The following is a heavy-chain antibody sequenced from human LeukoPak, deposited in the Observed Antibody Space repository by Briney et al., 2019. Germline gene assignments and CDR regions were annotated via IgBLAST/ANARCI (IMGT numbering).Heavy chain of an antibody. CDR1: GFTFDDYA. D-gene: IGHD5-12*01. Sequence: GGSLRLSCAASGFTFDDYAMHWVRQAPGKGLEWVSGINWNSRSIGYADSVKGRLTISRDSAKNSLYLQMNSLRAEDTALYYCAKGRGDIVATIDYWGQGTLVTVSS. CDR2: INWNSRSI. V-gene: IGHV3-9*01. J-gene: IGHJ4*02. CDR3: AKGRGDIVATIDY.